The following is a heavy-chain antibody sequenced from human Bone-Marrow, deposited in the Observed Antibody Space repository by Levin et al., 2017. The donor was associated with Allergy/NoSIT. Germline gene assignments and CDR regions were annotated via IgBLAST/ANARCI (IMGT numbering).Heavy chain of an antibody. D-gene: IGHD6-19*01. J-gene: IGHJ6*02. CDR3: ARGYWYSSGWYYYYYGMDV. V-gene: IGHV4-34*01. CDR2: INHSGST. CDR1: GGSFSGYY. Sequence: LSQTLSLTCAVYGGSFSGYYWSWIRQPPGKGLEWIGEINHSGSTNYNPSLKSRVTISVDTSKNQFSLKLSSVTAADTAVYYCARGYWYSSGWYYYYYGMDVWGQGTTVTVSS.